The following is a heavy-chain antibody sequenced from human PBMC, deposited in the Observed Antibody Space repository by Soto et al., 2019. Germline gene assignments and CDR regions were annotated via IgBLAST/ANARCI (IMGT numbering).Heavy chain of an antibody. D-gene: IGHD1-26*01. J-gene: IGHJ4*02. CDR3: ASMKVDWYSFDY. CDR2: ISSSSSYI. CDR1: GFTFSSYI. Sequence: GGSLILSCAASGFTFSSYIMNWVRQAPGKGLEWVSSISSSSSYIYYADSVKGRFTISRDNAKNPLYLQMNSLRAEDTAVYYCASMKVDWYSFDYWGQGTLVTVSS. V-gene: IGHV3-21*01.